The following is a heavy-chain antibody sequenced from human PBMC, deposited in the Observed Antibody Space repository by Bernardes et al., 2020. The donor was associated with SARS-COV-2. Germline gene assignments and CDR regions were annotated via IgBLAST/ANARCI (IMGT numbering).Heavy chain of an antibody. D-gene: IGHD6-13*01. CDR3: AREGLAAAGSNWFDP. Sequence: GGSLRLSCAASGFTFSSYGMHWVRQAPGKGLEWVAVIWYDGSNKYYADSVKGRFTISRDNSKNTLYLQMNSLRAEDTAVYYCAREGLAAAGSNWFDPWGQGTLVTVSS. CDR1: GFTFSSYG. J-gene: IGHJ5*02. CDR2: IWYDGSNK. V-gene: IGHV3-33*01.